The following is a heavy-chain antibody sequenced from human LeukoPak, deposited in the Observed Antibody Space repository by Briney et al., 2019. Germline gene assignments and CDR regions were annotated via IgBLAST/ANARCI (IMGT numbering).Heavy chain of an antibody. CDR3: AMGGGYYYDSSGYARFDY. CDR1: GYTFTSNH. Sequence: GASVKVSCKASGYTFTSNHIHCVRQAPGQGLEWMGGIIPIFGTANYAQKFQGRVTITADESTSTAYMELSSLRSEDTAVYYCAMGGGYYYDSSGYARFDYWGQGTLVTVSS. J-gene: IGHJ4*02. CDR2: IIPIFGTA. V-gene: IGHV1-69*13. D-gene: IGHD3-22*01.